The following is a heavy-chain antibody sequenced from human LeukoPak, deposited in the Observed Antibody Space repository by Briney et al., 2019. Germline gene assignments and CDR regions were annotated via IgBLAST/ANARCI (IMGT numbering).Heavy chain of an antibody. Sequence: GSSVKVSCKASGGTFSSYGISWVRQAPGQGLEWMGWISAYKGNTNYAQKFQDRVTMPTDTSTSTAYMELRSLRSDDTAVYYCARLTTRYCSSTSCSPGTYWGQGTLVTVSS. CDR3: ARLTTRYCSSTSCSPGTY. CDR2: ISAYKGNT. V-gene: IGHV1-18*01. CDR1: GGTFSSYG. J-gene: IGHJ4*02. D-gene: IGHD2-2*01.